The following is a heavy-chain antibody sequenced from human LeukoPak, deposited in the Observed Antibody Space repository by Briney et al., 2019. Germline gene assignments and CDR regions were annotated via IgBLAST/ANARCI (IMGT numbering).Heavy chain of an antibody. Sequence: SETLSLTCAVYGGSFSAYYWSWIRQPPGKGLEWIGEINHSGSTNYNPSLKSRVTMSVDTSTSQFSLKLSSVTAADTAVYYCARGGGYCTGGTCYSNRYYFDYWGQGTLVTVSS. CDR3: ARGGGYCTGGTCYSNRYYFDY. CDR2: INHSGST. V-gene: IGHV4-34*01. J-gene: IGHJ4*02. D-gene: IGHD2-15*01. CDR1: GGSFSAYY.